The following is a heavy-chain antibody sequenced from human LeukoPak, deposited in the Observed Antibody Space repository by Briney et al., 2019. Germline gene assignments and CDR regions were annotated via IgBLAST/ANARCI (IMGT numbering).Heavy chain of an antibody. CDR3: ARDREYSSGWDSFDP. Sequence: GAVNVSCKASGYTLTSYGISWVRQAPGQGLEWMGWISAYNGNSNYAQNLHGRVTMTTDTSTSTTYMELTSLRSDDTAVYYCARDREYSSGWDSFDPWGQATIVGVCS. D-gene: IGHD6-19*01. J-gene: IGHJ5*02. V-gene: IGHV1-18*01. CDR1: GYTLTSYG. CDR2: ISAYNGNS.